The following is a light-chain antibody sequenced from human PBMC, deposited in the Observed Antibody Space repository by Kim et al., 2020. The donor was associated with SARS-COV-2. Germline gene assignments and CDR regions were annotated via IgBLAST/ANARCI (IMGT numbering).Light chain of an antibody. V-gene: IGKV3-15*01. CDR2: GAS. CDR1: QGVNNN. J-gene: IGKJ1*01. Sequence: EIVMTQSPATLSVSPGERATLSCRASQGVNNNLAWYQQKPGQAPRLLIYGASTRATGIPARFSGSGSGTEFTLTVSSLQSEDFALYYCQQYNNWPRTFGQGTKVDIK. CDR3: QQYNNWPRT.